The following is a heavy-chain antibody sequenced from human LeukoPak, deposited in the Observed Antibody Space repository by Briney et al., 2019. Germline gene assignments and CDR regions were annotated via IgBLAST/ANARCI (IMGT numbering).Heavy chain of an antibody. D-gene: IGHD6-6*01. J-gene: IGHJ4*02. CDR2: IKQDGSEK. Sequence: GGSLRLSCAASGFTFSRYWMSWVRQAPGKGLEWVANIKQDGSEKYYVDSVKGRFTISRDNAKNSLYLQMNSLRAEDTAVYYCARLIAARYYSDYWGQGTLVTVSS. CDR3: ARLIAARYYSDY. V-gene: IGHV3-7*01. CDR1: GFTFSRYW.